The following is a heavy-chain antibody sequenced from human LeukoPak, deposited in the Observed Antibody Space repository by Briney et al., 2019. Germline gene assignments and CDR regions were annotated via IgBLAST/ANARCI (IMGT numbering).Heavy chain of an antibody. D-gene: IGHD5-18*01. Sequence: PGGSLRLSCTASGFTLGSHDMHWVRQSPGQGLVWVAAVSSGFHAFFADSVQGRFTVSREDARNSLYLQVNSLRAGDTAVYYCVREARGYHYTYFDYWGQGTLVTVSS. V-gene: IGHV3-13*01. CDR1: GFTLGSHD. CDR3: VREARGYHYTYFDY. CDR2: VSSGFHA. J-gene: IGHJ4*02.